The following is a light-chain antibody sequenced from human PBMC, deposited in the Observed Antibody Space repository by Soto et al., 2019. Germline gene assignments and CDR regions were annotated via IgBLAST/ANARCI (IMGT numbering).Light chain of an antibody. Sequence: DIQMTQSASSLPASVGDTVTISCQASQDISKYLNWFQQKPGKAPKLLIYDVFNVEAGVPSRFSGRGSGTDLTLIISNLQPEDFATYYCQQYDQLALTFGGGTKVHI. CDR2: DVF. CDR1: QDISKY. CDR3: QQYDQLALT. J-gene: IGKJ4*01. V-gene: IGKV1-33*01.